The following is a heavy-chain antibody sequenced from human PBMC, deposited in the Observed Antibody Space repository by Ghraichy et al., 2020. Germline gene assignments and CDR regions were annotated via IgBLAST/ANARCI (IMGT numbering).Heavy chain of an antibody. CDR1: GGSFRGYY. V-gene: IGHV4-34*01. D-gene: IGHD2-2*03. Sequence: SQTLSLTCAVYGGSFRGYYWSWIRQPPGKGLEWIGDVNHSGNTNYNPSLKSRVIISVDTSKNQFSLKLSSVTAADAAVYYCAREFGYCGSTTCRFDFYYYGIDVWGQGTTVTVSS. J-gene: IGHJ6*02. CDR3: AREFGYCGSTTCRFDFYYYGIDV. CDR2: VNHSGNT.